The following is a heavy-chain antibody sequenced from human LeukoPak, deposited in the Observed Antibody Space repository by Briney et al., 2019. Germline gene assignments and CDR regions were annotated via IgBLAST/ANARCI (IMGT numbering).Heavy chain of an antibody. CDR2: IRSTANSYAT. V-gene: IGHV3-73*01. Sequence: PGGSLRPSCAASGFTFSGSALHWVRQASGRGPEWVGRIRSTANSYATAYAASVKGRFTISRDDSKNTAYLQMDSLKTEDTAVYYCTGNYYGSGSYADFDYWGQGTLVSVSS. D-gene: IGHD3-10*01. J-gene: IGHJ4*02. CDR3: TGNYYGSGSYADFDY. CDR1: GFTFSGSA.